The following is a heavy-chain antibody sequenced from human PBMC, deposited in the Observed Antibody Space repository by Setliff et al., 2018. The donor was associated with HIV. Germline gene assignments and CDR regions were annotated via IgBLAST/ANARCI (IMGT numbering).Heavy chain of an antibody. CDR1: GGSISSVNYY. D-gene: IGHD5-12*01. Sequence: SETLSLTCNVSGGSISSVNYYWNWIRQPAGKGLEWIGRIYASGSPTYNSSLESRVTISVDTSKNHFSLRLNSVTAADTAVYYCAFSKQMATMAFDYWGQGALVTVSS. J-gene: IGHJ4*02. V-gene: IGHV4-61*02. CDR3: AFSKQMATMAFDY. CDR2: IYASGSP.